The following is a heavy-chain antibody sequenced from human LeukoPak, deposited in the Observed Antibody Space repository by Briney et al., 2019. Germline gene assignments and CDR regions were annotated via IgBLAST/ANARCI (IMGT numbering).Heavy chain of an antibody. CDR1: GGSISSSNW. D-gene: IGHD2-15*01. CDR2: IYHSGST. CDR3: ATWGGYCSGGSCYAIGDAFDI. Sequence: NPSETLSLTCAVSGGSISSSNWWSWVRQPPGKGLEWIGEIYHSGSTNYNPSLKSRVTISVDKSKNQFSLKLSSVTAADTAVYYCATWGGYCSGGSCYAIGDAFDIWGQGTMVTVSS. V-gene: IGHV4-4*02. J-gene: IGHJ3*02.